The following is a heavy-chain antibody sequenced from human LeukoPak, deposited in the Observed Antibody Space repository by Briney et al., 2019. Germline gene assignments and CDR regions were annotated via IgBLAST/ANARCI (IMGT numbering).Heavy chain of an antibody. CDR2: MYYSGST. CDR1: GGSISSGDYY. D-gene: IGHD3-3*01. CDR3: ASKYYDFWSGQNWFDP. Sequence: SQTLSLTCTVSGGSISSGDYYWSWIRQPPGKGLEWIAYMYYSGSTYYNPSLKSRVTMSADTSKNQLSLKLSSVTAADTAVYYCASKYYDFWSGQNWFDPWGQGTLVTVSS. V-gene: IGHV4-30-4*01. J-gene: IGHJ5*02.